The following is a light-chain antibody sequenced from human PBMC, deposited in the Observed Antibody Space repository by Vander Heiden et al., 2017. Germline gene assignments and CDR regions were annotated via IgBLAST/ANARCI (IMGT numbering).Light chain of an antibody. CDR1: TSNIGVHL. CDR3: ATWDDNENGLI. V-gene: IGLV1-44*01. J-gene: IGLJ2*01. CDR2: SND. Sequence: QSILTQPPSASGAPGQTVTISCSGRTSNIGVHLVTWYQSLPGTAPKLLIQSNDQRPSGVPDRFSGSKSGTSASLAIRGLQSEDEADYYCATWDDNENGLIFGGGTKLTVL.